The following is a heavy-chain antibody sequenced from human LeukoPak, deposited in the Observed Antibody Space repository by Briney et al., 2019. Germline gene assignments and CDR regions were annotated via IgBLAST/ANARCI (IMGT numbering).Heavy chain of an antibody. J-gene: IGHJ4*02. CDR1: GGSTSSVDYY. Sequence: PSETLSLTCTVSGGSTSSVDYYWSWIRQPPGKGLEWIGYIYYSGSTYYNPSLKSRVTISVDTSKNQFSLKLSSVTAADTAVYYCAGQWELPPRLFDYWGQGTLVTISS. CDR3: AGQWELPPRLFDY. V-gene: IGHV4-30-4*01. D-gene: IGHD1-26*01. CDR2: IYYSGST.